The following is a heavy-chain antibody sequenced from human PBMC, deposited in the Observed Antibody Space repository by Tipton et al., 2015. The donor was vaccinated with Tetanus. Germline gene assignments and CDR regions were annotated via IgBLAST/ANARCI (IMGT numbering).Heavy chain of an antibody. J-gene: IGHJ4*02. V-gene: IGHV4-31*02. CDR2: IYYSGST. D-gene: IGHD1-26*01. Sequence: LRLSCTVSGGSISSGGYYWTWIRQHPGKGLEWIGDIYYSGSTYYNPSLKSRVIISVDTSKNQFSVNLNSVTAADTAVYYCARDQARGARGWNYFDCWGQGALVTVSS. CDR3: ARDQARGARGWNYFDC. CDR1: GGSISSGGYY.